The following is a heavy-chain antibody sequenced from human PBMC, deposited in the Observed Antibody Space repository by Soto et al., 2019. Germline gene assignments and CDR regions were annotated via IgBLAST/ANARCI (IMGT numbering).Heavy chain of an antibody. Sequence: GGSLRLSCTASGFTFSTYWMSWVRQAPGMGLEWVANIGEDGSEKYYVDSVKGRFTISRDNAKNSLYLQMYSLRADDTAVYYCARGSGGHNYYYGMDVWGQGTTVTVSS. CDR3: ARGSGGHNYYYGMDV. CDR1: GFTFSTYW. V-gene: IGHV3-7*03. D-gene: IGHD2-15*01. J-gene: IGHJ6*02. CDR2: IGEDGSEK.